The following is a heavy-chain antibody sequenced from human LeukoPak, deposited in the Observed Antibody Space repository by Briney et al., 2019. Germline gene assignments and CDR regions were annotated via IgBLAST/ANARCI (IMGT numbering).Heavy chain of an antibody. J-gene: IGHJ4*02. CDR2: INHSGST. CDR3: ARGRYSYGFDY. D-gene: IGHD5-18*01. CDR1: GGSFSGYY. Sequence: SETLSLTCAVYGGSFSGYYWSWIRQPPGKGLEWIGEINHSGSTNYNPSLKSRVTISVDTSKNQFSLKLSSVTAADTAVYYCARGRYSYGFDYWGQGSLVTVSS. V-gene: IGHV4-34*01.